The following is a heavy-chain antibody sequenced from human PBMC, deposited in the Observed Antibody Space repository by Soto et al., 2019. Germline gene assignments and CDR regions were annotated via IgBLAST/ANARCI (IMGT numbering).Heavy chain of an antibody. J-gene: IGHJ6*02. V-gene: IGHV4-31*03. CDR2: IYYSGST. CDR1: GGSISSGGYY. CDR3: AREYDSTPTAPYYGMDV. Sequence: PSETLSLTCTVSGGSISSGGYYWSWIRQHPGKGLEWIGYIYYSGSTYYNPSLKSRVTISVDTSKNQFSLKLSSVTAADTAVYYCAREYDSTPTAPYYGMDVWGQGTTVTVSS. D-gene: IGHD2-15*01.